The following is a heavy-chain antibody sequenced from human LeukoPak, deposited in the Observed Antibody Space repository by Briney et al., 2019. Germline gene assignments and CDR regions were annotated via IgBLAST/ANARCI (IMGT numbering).Heavy chain of an antibody. V-gene: IGHV4-39*07. J-gene: IGHJ5*02. Sequence: PSETLSLTCTVSGGSISSSSYYWGWIRQPPGKGLEWIGSIYYSGSTYYNPSLKIRVTISVYTSKNQFSLKLISVTAADTAVYYCARVGDYNWFDPWGQGTLVTVSS. CDR3: ARVGDYNWFDP. CDR1: GGSISSSSYY. CDR2: IYYSGST. D-gene: IGHD3-10*01.